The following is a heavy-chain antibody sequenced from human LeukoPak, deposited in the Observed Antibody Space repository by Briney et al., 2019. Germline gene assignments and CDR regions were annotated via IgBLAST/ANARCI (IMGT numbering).Heavy chain of an antibody. Sequence: SETLSLTCSVSSGSLSTYYWSWIRQPPGKGLEWIGYIYYSGSTNYNPSLKSRVTISVDTSKNQFSLKLSSVTAADTAVYYCARRYSDYVLNWYFDLWGRGTLVTVSS. CDR2: IYYSGST. D-gene: IGHD5-12*01. CDR1: SGSLSTYY. CDR3: ARRYSDYVLNWYFDL. J-gene: IGHJ2*01. V-gene: IGHV4-59*08.